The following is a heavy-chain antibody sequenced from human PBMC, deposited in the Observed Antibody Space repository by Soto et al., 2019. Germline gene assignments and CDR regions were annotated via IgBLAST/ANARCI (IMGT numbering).Heavy chain of an antibody. D-gene: IGHD1-1*01. Sequence: QVHLVQSGAEVKKPGASVKVSCKASGYTFTSYGITWVRQAPGQGLEWMGWISAHNGNTDYAQKRQVRVIVTRDTSTSTAYLELRSLISDDTAVYYCARGRYGDYWGQGALVTVSS. CDR3: ARGRYGDY. V-gene: IGHV1-18*01. CDR1: GYTFTSYG. CDR2: ISAHNGNT. J-gene: IGHJ4*02.